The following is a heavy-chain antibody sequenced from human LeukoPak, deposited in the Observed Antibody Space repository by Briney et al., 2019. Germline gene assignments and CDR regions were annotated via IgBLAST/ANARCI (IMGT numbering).Heavy chain of an antibody. CDR2: IYYSGST. CDR1: GGSISSYY. J-gene: IGHJ4*02. D-gene: IGHD1-26*01. CDR3: ASMGRVGAADYFDC. Sequence: SETLSLTCTVSGGSISSYYWSWIRQPPGKGLEWIGYIYYSGSTNYNPSLKSRVTISVDTSKNQFSLQLSSVTAADTAVYYCASMGRVGAADYFDCWGQGTLVTVSS. V-gene: IGHV4-59*01.